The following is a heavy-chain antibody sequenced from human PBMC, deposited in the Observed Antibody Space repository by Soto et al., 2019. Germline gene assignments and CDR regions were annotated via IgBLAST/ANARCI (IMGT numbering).Heavy chain of an antibody. J-gene: IGHJ6*02. CDR1: AFTFSSCS. Sequence: PGGALLLSCSASAFTFSSCSSSWVGQAPGKGLEWVAAISGSGGSTYYPDSVKGRFTISRDNNKNTLYLQMNSLRVADKAVYYCEEFQCIVEGEAAEQRNLMDVWGQGTTVTVSS. V-gene: IGHV3-23*01. CDR2: ISGSGGST. CDR3: EEFQCIVEGEAAEQRNLMDV. D-gene: IGHD2-15*01.